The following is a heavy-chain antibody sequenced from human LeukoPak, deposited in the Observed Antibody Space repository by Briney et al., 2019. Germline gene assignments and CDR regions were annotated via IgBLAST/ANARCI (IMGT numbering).Heavy chain of an antibody. CDR2: ISGSGGST. CDR1: GFTFSSYA. V-gene: IGHV3-23*01. J-gene: IGHJ3*02. D-gene: IGHD6-19*01. CDR3: AKPTYSSGWYGDPEWAFDI. Sequence: GGSLRLSCAASGFTFSSYAMSWVRQAPGKGLEWVSAISGSGGSTYYADSVKGRFTISRDNSKNTLYLQMNSLRAEDTAVYYCAKPTYSSGWYGDPEWAFDIWGQGTMVTVSS.